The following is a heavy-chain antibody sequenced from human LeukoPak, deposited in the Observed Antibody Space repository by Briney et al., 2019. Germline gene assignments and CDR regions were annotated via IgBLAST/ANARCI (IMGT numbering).Heavy chain of an antibody. Sequence: PGGSLRLSCAASGFTFSNYEMNWVRQAPGKGLEWVSYISSSGSTIYYADSVKGRFTISRDNAKNSLYLQMNSLRAEDTAVYYCAQIYTYGSSHSDYWGQGTLVTVSS. V-gene: IGHV3-48*03. J-gene: IGHJ4*02. D-gene: IGHD5-18*01. CDR1: GFTFSNYE. CDR2: ISSSGSTI. CDR3: AQIYTYGSSHSDY.